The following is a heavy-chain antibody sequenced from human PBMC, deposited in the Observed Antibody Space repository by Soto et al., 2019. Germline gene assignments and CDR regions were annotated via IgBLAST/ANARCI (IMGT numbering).Heavy chain of an antibody. Sequence: PSQTLSLTCVISGDSVSSNSAAWNWIRQSPSRGLEWLGRTYYRTRWYYDYAVSVRSRITVNPDTSKNQFPLQLTSVTPEDTAVYYCAGTTSHYWYYMDVWGKGTTVTVSS. CDR3: AGTTSHYWYYMDV. J-gene: IGHJ6*03. CDR2: TYYRTRWYY. CDR1: GDSVSSNSAA. V-gene: IGHV6-1*01. D-gene: IGHD1-7*01.